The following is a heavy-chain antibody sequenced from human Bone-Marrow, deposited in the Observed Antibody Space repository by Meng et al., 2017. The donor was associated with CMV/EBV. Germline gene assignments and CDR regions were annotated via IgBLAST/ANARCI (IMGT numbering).Heavy chain of an antibody. CDR2: IIPIFGTA. D-gene: IGHD4-23*01. Sequence: QVQLVQSGAEVKKPGSSVKVSCKASGGTFSSYAISWVRQAPGQGLEWMGGIIPIFGTANYAQKFQGRVTITADESTSTAYMELSSLRSEDTAVYYCAREAQGGYGGPVWYFDIWGRGTLVTVAS. V-gene: IGHV1-69*12. CDR1: GGTFSSYA. J-gene: IGHJ2*01. CDR3: AREAQGGYGGPVWYFDI.